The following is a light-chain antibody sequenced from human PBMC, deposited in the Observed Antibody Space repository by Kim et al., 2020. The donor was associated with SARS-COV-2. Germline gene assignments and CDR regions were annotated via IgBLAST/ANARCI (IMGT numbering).Light chain of an antibody. CDR3: AAWDDSLNGPV. CDR2: SNN. Sequence: QSVLTQPPSASGTPGQRVTISCSGSSSNIGSNTVNWYQQLPGTAPKHLIYSNNQRPSGVPDRFSGSKSGTSASLAISGFQSEDEADYYCAAWDDSLNGPVFGTGTKFTVL. V-gene: IGLV1-44*01. CDR1: SSNIGSNT. J-gene: IGLJ1*01.